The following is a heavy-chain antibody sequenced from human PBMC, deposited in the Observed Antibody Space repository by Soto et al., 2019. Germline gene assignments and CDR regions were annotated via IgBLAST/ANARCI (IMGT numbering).Heavy chain of an antibody. CDR1: GGTFSSYA. CDR2: IIPIFGTA. Sequence: ASVKVSCKASGGTFSSYAISWVRQAPGQGLEWMGGIIPIFGTANYAQKFQGRVTITADESTSTAYMELSSLRSEDTAVYYCARVLPGHYYVSRSYYGYWGQGTLVTVSS. CDR3: ARVLPGHYYVSRSYYGY. V-gene: IGHV1-69*13. J-gene: IGHJ4*02. D-gene: IGHD3-22*01.